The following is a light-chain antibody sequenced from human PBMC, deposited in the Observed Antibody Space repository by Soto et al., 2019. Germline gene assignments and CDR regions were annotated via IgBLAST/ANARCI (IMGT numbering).Light chain of an antibody. V-gene: IGKV1-5*01. Sequence: DIPMTQSPSTLSASVGDRVTITCRASQGIVRWLAWYQQKPGKAPKLLIYDASTLESGVPARFSGSGAGTEFTLTISSLQPDDCATYYCQHYKGFSRTFGQGTKVEIK. J-gene: IGKJ1*01. CDR3: QHYKGFSRT. CDR2: DAS. CDR1: QGIVRW.